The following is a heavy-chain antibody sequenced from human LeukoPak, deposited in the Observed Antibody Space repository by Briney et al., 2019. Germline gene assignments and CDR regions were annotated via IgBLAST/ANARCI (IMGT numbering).Heavy chain of an antibody. CDR1: GGSISSSGYY. D-gene: IGHD3-3*02. V-gene: IGHV4-39*02. CDR2: IFYAGNT. CDR3: ARDSIPLAFDV. Sequence: SETLSLTCTVSGGSISSSGYYWGWVRQPPGKGLEWIGTIFYAGNTYYNPSLKSRVTMSVDTSKNQFSLKLISVTPADTAVYYCARDSIPLAFDVWGQGTMVAVSS. J-gene: IGHJ3*01.